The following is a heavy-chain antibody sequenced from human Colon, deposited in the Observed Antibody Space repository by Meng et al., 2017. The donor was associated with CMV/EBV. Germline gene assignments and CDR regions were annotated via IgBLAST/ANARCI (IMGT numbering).Heavy chain of an antibody. Sequence: GSLRLSCAASGFTFNSYSMNWVRQAPGKGLEWIGYIFDSGSTTYNPFLKSRVTISVDTSKNQFSLKLSSVTAADTAVYYCARGPGSRHYLDYWGQGTLVTVSS. CDR1: GFTFNSYS. CDR2: IFDSGST. CDR3: ARGPGSRHYLDY. V-gene: IGHV4-59*01. J-gene: IGHJ4*02. D-gene: IGHD1-14*01.